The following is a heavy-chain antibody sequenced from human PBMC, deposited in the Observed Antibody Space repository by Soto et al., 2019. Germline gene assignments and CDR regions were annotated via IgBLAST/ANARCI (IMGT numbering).Heavy chain of an antibody. CDR3: ARQGSWPYYYYGLDV. CDR1: GYTLTTSG. V-gene: IGHV1-18*01. Sequence: QVQLVQSGPEVRKPGASVKVSCEASGYTLTTSGISWVRQVPGQGLEWMGWISTYNGDTNSAQNFQGRVLMTADTSTGTAYMELMSLKSDDTAVYYCARQGSWPYYYYGLDVWGPGTIVTVSS. J-gene: IGHJ6*02. CDR2: ISTYNGDT. D-gene: IGHD1-26*01.